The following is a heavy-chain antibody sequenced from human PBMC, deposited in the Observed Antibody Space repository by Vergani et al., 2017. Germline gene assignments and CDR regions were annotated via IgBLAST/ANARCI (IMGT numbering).Heavy chain of an antibody. D-gene: IGHD6-13*01. CDR3: AHRRLAAAGTRGGWFDP. CDR2: IFSNDEK. V-gene: IGHV2-26*01. Sequence: QVTLQESGPVLVKPTETLTLTCTVSGFSLSNARMGVSWIRQPPGKALEWLAHIFSNDEKSYSTSLKSRLTITKDTSKNQVVLTMTNMDPVDTATYYCAHRRLAAAGTRGGWFDPWGQGTLVTVSS. J-gene: IGHJ5*02. CDR1: GFSLSNARMG.